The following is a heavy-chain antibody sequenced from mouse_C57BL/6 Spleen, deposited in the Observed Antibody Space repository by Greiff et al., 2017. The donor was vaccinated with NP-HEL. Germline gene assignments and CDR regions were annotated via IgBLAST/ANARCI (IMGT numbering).Heavy chain of an antibody. CDR1: GYTFTSYW. CDR3: ARGLWQRGAMDY. D-gene: IGHD1-1*02. Sequence: QVQLQQPGAELVKPGASVKLSCKASGYTFTSYWMQWVKQRPGQGLEWIGEIDPSDSYTNYNQKFKGKATLTVDTSSSTAYMQLSSLTSEDSAVYYCARGLWQRGAMDYWGQGTSVTVSS. J-gene: IGHJ4*01. V-gene: IGHV1-50*01. CDR2: IDPSDSYT.